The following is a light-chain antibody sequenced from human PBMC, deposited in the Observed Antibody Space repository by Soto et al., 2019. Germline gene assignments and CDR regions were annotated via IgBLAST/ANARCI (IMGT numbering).Light chain of an antibody. J-gene: IGKJ3*01. V-gene: IGKV1-27*01. CDR3: QRYNSVPFT. CDR2: GAS. Sequence: DIQMTQSPASLSASLGDRVTITCRASQGIHNYLAWYQQRPGKVPKLLIYGASTLQSGVPSRFGGSGSGTDFSLTISSLHAEDVATYYCQRYNSVPFTFGPGTKVDIK. CDR1: QGIHNY.